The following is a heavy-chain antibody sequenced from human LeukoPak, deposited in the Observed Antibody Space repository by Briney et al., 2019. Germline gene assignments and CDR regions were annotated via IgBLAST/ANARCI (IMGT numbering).Heavy chain of an antibody. V-gene: IGHV1-2*02. D-gene: IGHD6-13*01. CDR2: INPDSGVT. Sequence: ASVKVSCKASGYTLTGYYIHWVRQAPGHRLEWMGWINPDSGVTNYAQNFQGRVTMTRDTSISTAYMELSRLTSDDTAVYYCARFRSRSSWYIPPFDFWGQGTLVTVSS. CDR3: ARFRSRSSWYIPPFDF. CDR1: GYTLTGYY. J-gene: IGHJ4*02.